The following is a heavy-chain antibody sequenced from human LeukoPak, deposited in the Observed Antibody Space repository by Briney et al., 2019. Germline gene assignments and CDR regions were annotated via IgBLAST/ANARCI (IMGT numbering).Heavy chain of an antibody. CDR1: GFTFNDAW. D-gene: IGHD5-12*01. J-gene: IGHJ4*02. CDR2: IKSKTDGGTT. Sequence: GGSLRLSCAASGFTFNDAWMSWVRQAPGKGLEWVGRIKSKTDGGTTDYAAPVKGRFTISRDNAKNTLYLQMNSLRAEDTAVYYCARARGYSGYEGLVYWGQGTLVTVSS. CDR3: ARARGYSGYEGLVY. V-gene: IGHV3-15*05.